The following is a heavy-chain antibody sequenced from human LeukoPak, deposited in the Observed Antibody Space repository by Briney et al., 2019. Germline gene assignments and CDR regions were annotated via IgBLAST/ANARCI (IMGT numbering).Heavy chain of an antibody. V-gene: IGHV3-64*01. CDR1: GFTFSSYA. J-gene: IGHJ3*02. CDR2: ISSNGGNT. CDR3: ARVLGCTNGVCHDAFDI. D-gene: IGHD2-8*01. Sequence: GGSLRLSCEASGFTFSSYAMHWVRQAPGKGLEYVSVISSNGGNTYYANSVKGRFTISRDNAKKSLYLQMNSLRAEDTAVYFCARVLGCTNGVCHDAFDIWGQGTVVTVSS.